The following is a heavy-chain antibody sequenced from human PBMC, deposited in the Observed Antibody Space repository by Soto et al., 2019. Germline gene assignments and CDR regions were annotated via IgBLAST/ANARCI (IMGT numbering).Heavy chain of an antibody. D-gene: IGHD6-13*01. CDR2: TKRDGSKI. V-gene: IGHV3-7*05. CDR1: GFSFGSSW. CDR3: ARDVSPGSSSMYLDAFDI. Sequence: EVQLVESGGDLVQPGGSLRLSCAASGFSFGSSWMTWVRQAPGKGLEWVANTKRDGSKIKYLDSVRGRFTVSRDNAKNSLYLEMNSLRAKDTALSYCARDVSPGSSSMYLDAFDIWGQGTMVTVSS. J-gene: IGHJ3*02.